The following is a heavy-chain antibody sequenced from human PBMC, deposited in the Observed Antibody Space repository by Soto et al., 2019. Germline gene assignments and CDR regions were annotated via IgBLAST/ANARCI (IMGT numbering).Heavy chain of an antibody. CDR2: ISGSGGST. D-gene: IGHD3-10*01. Sequence: GGSLSLSYAASGFTFSNYAMSWVRQAPGKGLEWVSAISGSGGSTYYADSVKGRFTISGDNSKNTLYLQMNSLRAEDTAVYYCAKSPSLVRGVGNWLDPCGQGTLVTVSS. CDR1: GFTFSNYA. J-gene: IGHJ5*02. CDR3: AKSPSLVRGVGNWLDP. V-gene: IGHV3-23*01.